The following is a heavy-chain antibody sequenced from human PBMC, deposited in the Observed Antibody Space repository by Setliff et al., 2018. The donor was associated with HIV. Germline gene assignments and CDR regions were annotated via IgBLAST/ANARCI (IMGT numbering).Heavy chain of an antibody. D-gene: IGHD3-9*01. Sequence: SWVRQAPGKALEWLARIDWDGNKFYSTSLKTRLTISKDASKNQVVLTMTNMDLVDTATYYCARMRYFDWIMIDNWGQGTQVTVSS. CDR3: ARMRYFDWIMIDN. J-gene: IGHJ4*02. V-gene: IGHV2-70*04. CDR2: IDWDGNK.